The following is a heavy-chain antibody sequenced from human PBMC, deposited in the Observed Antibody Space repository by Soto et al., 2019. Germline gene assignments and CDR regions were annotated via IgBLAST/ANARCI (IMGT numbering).Heavy chain of an antibody. D-gene: IGHD2-21*02. V-gene: IGHV3-53*01. CDR2: IYSGETT. J-gene: IGHJ4*02. CDR3: TRDGRGLGRLSLFEY. Sequence: EVQLVESGGGLIHPGGSLRLSCAASGFNVNSDYMNWVLQTTGKGLEWVASIYSGETTYYADSVRGRFTISSDKSKNILYFQLSSLRIEDTAVYYCTRDGRGLGRLSLFEYWGQGVLVTVSS. CDR1: GFNVNSDY.